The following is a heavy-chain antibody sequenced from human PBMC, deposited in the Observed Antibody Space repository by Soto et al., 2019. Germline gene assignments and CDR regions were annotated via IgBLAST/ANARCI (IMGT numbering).Heavy chain of an antibody. Sequence: EVQLVESGGGLVQPGESLRLSCAVSGFTFSNYSINWVRQAPGKGLEWLSYISNNSSVKYYADSVKGRFTISRDNAKNSRYLQMSSLRDDDTAVYYCARNRDAYCNKGVCSVPYFDYWGRGTLVTVSS. J-gene: IGHJ4*02. CDR3: ARNRDAYCNKGVCSVPYFDY. CDR2: ISNNSSVK. V-gene: IGHV3-48*02. CDR1: GFTFSNYS. D-gene: IGHD2-8*01.